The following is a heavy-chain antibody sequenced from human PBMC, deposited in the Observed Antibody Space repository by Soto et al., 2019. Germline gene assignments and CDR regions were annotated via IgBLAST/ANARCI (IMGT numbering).Heavy chain of an antibody. Sequence: PSETLPLTCAVYGGSFSCYYWSWIRQPPGKGLEWIGEINHSGSTNYNPSLKSRVTISVDTSKNQFSLKMSSVTAAETAVYYCARGRTRQQLLFWRNWVDPLRQETLVTVSS. CDR3: ARGRTRQQLLFWRNWVDP. CDR1: GGSFSCYY. CDR2: INHSGST. J-gene: IGHJ5*02. V-gene: IGHV4-34*01. D-gene: IGHD6-13*01.